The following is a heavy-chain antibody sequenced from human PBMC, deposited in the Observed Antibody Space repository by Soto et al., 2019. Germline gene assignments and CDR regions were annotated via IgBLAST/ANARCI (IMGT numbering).Heavy chain of an antibody. Sequence: GESLKISCKASGYSFTNYWISWVRQMPGKGLEWMGRIDPSDSYTNYSPSFQGHVTFSSDKSITTAYLQWRRMKASDNAMYFCARRLRGQHYGMDVWGQGTTVTVSS. CDR2: IDPSDSYT. V-gene: IGHV5-10-1*01. D-gene: IGHD6-25*01. CDR1: GYSFTNYW. J-gene: IGHJ6*02. CDR3: ARRLRGQHYGMDV.